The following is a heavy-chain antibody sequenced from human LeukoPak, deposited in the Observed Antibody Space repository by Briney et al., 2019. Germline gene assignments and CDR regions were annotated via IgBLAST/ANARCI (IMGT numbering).Heavy chain of an antibody. CDR1: GFIFSSNR. J-gene: IGHJ5*02. V-gene: IGHV3-74*01. D-gene: IGHD4-17*01. CDR2: INSDGSST. CDR3: ARETTVTGWFDP. Sequence: PGGSLRLSCAASGFIFSSNRMHWVRQPPGKGLVWVSRINSDGSSTSYADTVKGRFTISRDNAKNTLYLQMNSLRAEDTAAYYCARETTVTGWFDPWGQGTLVTVSS.